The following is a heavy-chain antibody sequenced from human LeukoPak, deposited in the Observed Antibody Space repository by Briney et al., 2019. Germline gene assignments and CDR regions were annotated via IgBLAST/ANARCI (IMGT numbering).Heavy chain of an antibody. J-gene: IGHJ4*02. D-gene: IGHD3-3*01. CDR2: IWYDGSNK. V-gene: IGHV3-33*01. Sequence: GGSLRLSCAASGFTFSSYGMPWVRQAPGKGLEWVAVIWYDGSNKYYADSVKGRFTISRDNSKNTLYLQMNSLRAEDTAVYYCARDEASGNSGFDYWGQGTLVTVSS. CDR3: ARDEASGNSGFDY. CDR1: GFTFSSYG.